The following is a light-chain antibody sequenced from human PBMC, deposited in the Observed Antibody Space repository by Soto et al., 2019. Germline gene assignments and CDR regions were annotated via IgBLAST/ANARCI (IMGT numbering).Light chain of an antibody. Sequence: EIVLTQSPGTLSLSPGERATLSCRASQSFSSRYLAWYQQKPGQAPRLLIYGISNRATGIPDRFSGSGSGTDFTLTISRLEPEDFVVYYCQQYSSLPHTFGQGTKLEVK. CDR1: QSFSSRY. CDR2: GIS. CDR3: QQYSSLPHT. J-gene: IGKJ2*01. V-gene: IGKV3-20*01.